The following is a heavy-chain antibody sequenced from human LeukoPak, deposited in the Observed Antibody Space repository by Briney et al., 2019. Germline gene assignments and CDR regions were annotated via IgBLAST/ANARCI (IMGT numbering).Heavy chain of an antibody. CDR2: IKQDGSEK. CDR1: GFIFSSYW. V-gene: IGHV3-7*01. J-gene: IGHJ3*02. Sequence: GGSLRLSCAASGFIFSSYWMSWVRQAPGKGLEWVANIKQDGSEKYYVDSVKGRLTISRDNTKKSLYLQMNSLRAEDTAVYYCARDRWTGAGDGFDIWGQGTMVTVSS. D-gene: IGHD3/OR15-3a*01. CDR3: ARDRWTGAGDGFDI.